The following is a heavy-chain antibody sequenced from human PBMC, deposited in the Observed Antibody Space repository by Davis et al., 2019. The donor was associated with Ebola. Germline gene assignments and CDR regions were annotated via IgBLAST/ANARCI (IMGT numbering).Heavy chain of an antibody. V-gene: IGHV3-30*18. CDR1: GFTFSSFV. J-gene: IGHJ6*04. D-gene: IGHD7-27*01. Sequence: GGSLRLSCVASGFTFSSFVFHWVRQAPGKGLEWVAVISYDGSNKLYADSVEGRFTISRDNAKNSLYLQMNSLRAEDTALYYCTKRLGRDHYGMDVWGKGTTVTVSS. CDR3: TKRLGRDHYGMDV. CDR2: ISYDGSNK.